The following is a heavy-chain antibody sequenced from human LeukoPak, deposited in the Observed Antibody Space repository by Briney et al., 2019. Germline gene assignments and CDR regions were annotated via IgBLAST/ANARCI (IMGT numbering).Heavy chain of an antibody. CDR1: GYTFTGYY. Sequence: GASVKVSYKASGYTFTGYYIHWVRQAPGQGLEWMGWINPNSGGTNYAQKFQGRVTMTRDTSISTAYMELSRLRSDDTAVYYCARDYFTANDYWGQGTLVTVSS. CDR3: ARDYFTANDY. CDR2: INPNSGGT. D-gene: IGHD2-21*02. V-gene: IGHV1-2*02. J-gene: IGHJ4*02.